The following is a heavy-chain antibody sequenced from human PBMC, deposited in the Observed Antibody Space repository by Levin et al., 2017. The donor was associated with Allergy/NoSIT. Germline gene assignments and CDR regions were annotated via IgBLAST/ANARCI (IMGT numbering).Heavy chain of an antibody. Sequence: SETLSLTCAVYGGSFSGYYWSWIRQPPGKGLEWIGEINHSGSTNYNPSLKSRVTISVDTSKNQFSLKLSSVTAADTAVYYCARGLVVVPAAMIAWFDPWGQGTLVTVSS. J-gene: IGHJ5*02. V-gene: IGHV4-34*01. CDR1: GGSFSGYY. CDR3: ARGLVVVPAAMIAWFDP. D-gene: IGHD2-2*01. CDR2: INHSGST.